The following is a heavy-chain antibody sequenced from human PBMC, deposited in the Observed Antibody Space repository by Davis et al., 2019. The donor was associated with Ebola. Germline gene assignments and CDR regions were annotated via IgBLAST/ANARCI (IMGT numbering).Heavy chain of an antibody. Sequence: GESLKISCAASGFTFSSNSMSWVRQAPGKGLEWLSYISSTSGTIYYADSVRGRFTISRDNAKNSLYLQMNSLRDEDTSVYYCARDLRSIAAAPYYFDYWGQGTLVTVSS. CDR3: ARDLRSIAAAPYYFDY. D-gene: IGHD6-6*01. J-gene: IGHJ4*02. CDR2: ISSTSGTI. CDR1: GFTFSSNS. V-gene: IGHV3-48*02.